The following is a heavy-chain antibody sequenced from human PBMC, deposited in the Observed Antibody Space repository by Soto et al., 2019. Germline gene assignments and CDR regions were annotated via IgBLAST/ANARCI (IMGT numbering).Heavy chain of an antibody. CDR3: ATYAGKSGSYYYHHGMDV. V-gene: IGHV1-2*04. CDR2: INPNSGGT. J-gene: IGHJ6*02. Sequence: GASVNVSCKASGYTFTGYYMHWVRQAPVQGLEWMGWINPNSGGTNYAQKFQGWVTMTRDTSISTAYMELSRLRSDDTAVYDCATYAGKSGSYYYHHGMDVWGQGTTVTVSS. D-gene: IGHD6-13*01. CDR1: GYTFTGYY.